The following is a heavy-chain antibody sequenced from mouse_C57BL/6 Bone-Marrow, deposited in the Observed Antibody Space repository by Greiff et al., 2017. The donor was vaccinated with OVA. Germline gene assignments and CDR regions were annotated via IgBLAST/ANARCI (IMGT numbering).Heavy chain of an antibody. CDR1: GFTIKNTY. V-gene: IGHV14-3*01. D-gene: IGHD2-3*01. CDR3: AMGRWLLPYYYAMDY. Sequence: VQLQQSVAELVRPGASVKLSCTASGFTIKNTYMHWVKQRPEQGLEWIGRIDPANGNTKYAPKFQGKATITADTTSNPAYLQLSSLTSEDTAIYYIAMGRWLLPYYYAMDYWGKGTSVTVSS. J-gene: IGHJ4*01. CDR2: IDPANGNT.